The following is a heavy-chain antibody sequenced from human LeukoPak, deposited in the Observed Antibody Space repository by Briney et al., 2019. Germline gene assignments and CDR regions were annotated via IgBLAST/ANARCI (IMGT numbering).Heavy chain of an antibody. CDR1: GGSINNYY. V-gene: IGHV4-59*01. CDR2: ILSSGST. CDR3: ASGRPLGFDY. D-gene: IGHD1-26*01. J-gene: IGHJ4*02. Sequence: SETLSLTCTVSGGSINNYYWSWIRQPPGKGLEWIGYILSSGSTNYNPSVKSRVTISVDTFKNQFSLKLSSVTAADTAVYYCASGRPLGFDYWGQGTLVTVSS.